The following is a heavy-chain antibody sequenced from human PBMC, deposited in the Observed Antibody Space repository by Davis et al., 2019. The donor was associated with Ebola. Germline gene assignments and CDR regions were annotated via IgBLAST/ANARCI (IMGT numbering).Heavy chain of an antibody. V-gene: IGHV4-61*08. D-gene: IGHD3-22*01. J-gene: IGHJ2*01. CDR2: IDHSGST. CDR3: ARDQHYSDSSAFSNYWYFGL. Sequence: MPSETLSLTCAVSGAFVSSGGYSWSWIRQPPGKGLEWIGYIDHSGSTTYNPSLKSRVTISLAKSKNQFSLKLTSVTAADTAVYYCARDQHYSDSSAFSNYWYFGLWGRGTLVTVSS. CDR1: GAFVSSGGYS.